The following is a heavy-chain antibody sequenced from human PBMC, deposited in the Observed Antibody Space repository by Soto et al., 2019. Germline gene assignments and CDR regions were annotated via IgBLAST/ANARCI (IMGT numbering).Heavy chain of an antibody. Sequence: PGGSLRLSCAASGFTFSNAWMSWVRQAPGKGLEWVGRIKSKTDGGTTDYAAPVKGRFTISRDDSKNTLYLQMNSLKTEDTAVYYCTTDWRTYYDFWSGYSDGGFDYWGQGTLVTVSS. D-gene: IGHD3-3*01. CDR3: TTDWRTYYDFWSGYSDGGFDY. V-gene: IGHV3-15*01. J-gene: IGHJ4*02. CDR1: GFTFSNAW. CDR2: IKSKTDGGTT.